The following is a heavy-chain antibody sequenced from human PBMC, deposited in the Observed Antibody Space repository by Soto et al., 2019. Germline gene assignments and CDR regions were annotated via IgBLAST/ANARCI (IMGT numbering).Heavy chain of an antibody. CDR1: GGSFSIYY. CDR2: INHSGNT. V-gene: IGHV4-34*01. CDR3: ARGNWFDR. Sequence: QVQLQQWGAGLLKPSETLSLTCAVYGGSFSIYYWNWISQPPGKGLEWIGEINHSGNTSYNPSLNSRVTISIDTSNNQFFLNLTSVTAADTAVYYCARGNWFDRWGQGTQVTVSS. J-gene: IGHJ5*02.